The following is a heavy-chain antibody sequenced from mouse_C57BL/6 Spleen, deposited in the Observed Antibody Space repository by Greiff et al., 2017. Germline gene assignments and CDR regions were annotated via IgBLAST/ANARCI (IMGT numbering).Heavy chain of an antibody. CDR3: TRKGAIYYDYAWFAY. CDR1: GYTFTDYE. V-gene: IGHV1-15*01. Sequence: QVQLKESGAELVRPGASVTLSCKASGYTFTDYEMHWVKQTPVHGLEWIGAIDPETGGTAYNQKFKGKAILTADKSSSTAYMELRSLTSEGSAVYYCTRKGAIYYDYAWFAYWGQGTLVTVSA. CDR2: IDPETGGT. J-gene: IGHJ3*01. D-gene: IGHD2-4*01.